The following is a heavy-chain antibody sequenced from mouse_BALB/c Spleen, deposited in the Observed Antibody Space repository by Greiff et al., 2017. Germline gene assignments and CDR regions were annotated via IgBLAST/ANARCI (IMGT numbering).Heavy chain of an antibody. D-gene: IGHD2-1*01. CDR1: GFSLTSYG. J-gene: IGHJ2*01. CDR2: IWAGGST. CDR3: ARVDGNKYYFDY. Sequence: VQGVESGPGLVAPSQSLSITCTVSGFSLTSYGVHWVRQPPGKGLEWLGVIWAGGSTNYNSALMSRLSISKDNSKSQVFLKMNSLQTDDTAMYYCARVDGNKYYFDYWGQGTTLTVSS. V-gene: IGHV2-9*02.